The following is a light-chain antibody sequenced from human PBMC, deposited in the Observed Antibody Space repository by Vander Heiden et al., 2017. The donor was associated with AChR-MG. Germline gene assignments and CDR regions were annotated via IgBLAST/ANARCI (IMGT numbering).Light chain of an antibody. V-gene: IGLV2-18*02. Sequence: QSALTQPPSVSGSPRQSATFSCTGTSSDVGTYNRVSWYQQPPGTAPKLIVYEVSNRPSGVPDRFSESKAGNTASLTISGLQAEDEADYYCSSYTSSSTWVFGGGTKLTVL. CDR3: SSYTSSSTWV. J-gene: IGLJ3*02. CDR2: EVS. CDR1: SSDVGTYNR.